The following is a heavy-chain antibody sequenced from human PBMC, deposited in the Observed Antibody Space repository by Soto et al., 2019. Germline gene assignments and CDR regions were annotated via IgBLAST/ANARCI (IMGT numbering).Heavy chain of an antibody. J-gene: IGHJ4*02. V-gene: IGHV3-23*01. D-gene: IGHD6-6*01. CDR2: ISGSGGST. Sequence: GGSLSLSCAASGFTFSSDAMSWVRQAPGKGLEWVSAISGSGGSTYYADSVKGRFTISRDNSKNTLYLQMNSLRAEDTAVYYCAKDARGYSSSNFDYWGQGTLVTVSS. CDR3: AKDARGYSSSNFDY. CDR1: GFTFSSDA.